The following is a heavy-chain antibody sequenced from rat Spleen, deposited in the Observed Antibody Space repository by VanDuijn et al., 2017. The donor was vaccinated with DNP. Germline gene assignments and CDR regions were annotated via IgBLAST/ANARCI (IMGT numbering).Heavy chain of an antibody. V-gene: IGHV5-25*01. CDR3: ARGSGTYYWYFDF. Sequence: EVQLVESGGGLVQPGRSLKLSCAASEFTLSKSDVAWVRPAPTKGLEWVASISPSGCNIYYRDSVRGRFTISRDVPKSTLYLQMDSLRSGDTATYYCARGSGTYYWYFDFWGPGTMVTVSS. D-gene: IGHD5-1*01. CDR2: ISPSGCNI. J-gene: IGHJ1*01. CDR1: EFTLSKSD.